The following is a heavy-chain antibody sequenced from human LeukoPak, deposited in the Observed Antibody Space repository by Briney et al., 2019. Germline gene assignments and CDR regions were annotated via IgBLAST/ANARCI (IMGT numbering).Heavy chain of an antibody. Sequence: SVKVSCKASGGTFISHAISWVRQAPGQGLEWMGRIIPVIGTGNYAQRFQGKVTITADKSTSTVYMELNSLTSEDTAMYYCARADDSSGYYPSYWGQGTLVTVSS. V-gene: IGHV1-69*04. J-gene: IGHJ4*02. D-gene: IGHD3-22*01. CDR1: GGTFISHA. CDR3: ARADDSSGYYPSY. CDR2: IIPVIGTG.